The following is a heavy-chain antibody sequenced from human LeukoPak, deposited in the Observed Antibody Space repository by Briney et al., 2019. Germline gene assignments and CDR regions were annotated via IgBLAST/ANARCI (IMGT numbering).Heavy chain of an antibody. D-gene: IGHD1-26*01. V-gene: IGHV3-30*02. CDR2: IRYGGSNK. CDR1: GFPFSSYG. J-gene: IGHJ4*02. Sequence: GGSLRLSCAASGFPFSSYGMHWVRQAPGKGLEWVAFIRYGGSNKYYADSVKGRFTISRDNSKNTLYLQMNSLRAEDTAVYYCAKDGSNGSYSRYYFDYWGQGTLVTVSS. CDR3: AKDGSNGSYSRYYFDY.